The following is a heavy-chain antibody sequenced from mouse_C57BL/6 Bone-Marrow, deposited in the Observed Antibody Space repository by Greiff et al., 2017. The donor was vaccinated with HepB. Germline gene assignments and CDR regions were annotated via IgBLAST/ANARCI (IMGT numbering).Heavy chain of an antibody. J-gene: IGHJ4*01. Sequence: VKLMESGAELARPGASVKLSCKASGYTFTSYGISWVKQRTGQGLEWIGEIYPRSGNTYYNEKFKGKATLTADKSSSTAYMELRSLTSEDSAVYFCARGGYHYYAMDYWGQGTSVTVSS. D-gene: IGHD2-14*01. CDR3: ARGGYHYYAMDY. CDR1: GYTFTSYG. CDR2: IYPRSGNT. V-gene: IGHV1-81*01.